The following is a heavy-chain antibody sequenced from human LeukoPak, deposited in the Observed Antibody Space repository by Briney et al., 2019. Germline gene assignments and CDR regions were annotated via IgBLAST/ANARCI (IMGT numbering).Heavy chain of an antibody. CDR3: AREGDVGAPGAFDI. V-gene: IGHV3-30-3*01. J-gene: IGHJ3*02. CDR1: GFTFSSYA. Sequence: GRSLRLSCAASGFTFSSYAMHWVRQAPGKGLEWVAVISYDGSNKYYADSVKGRFTSSRDNSKNTLYLQMNSLRAEDTAVYYCAREGDVGAPGAFDIWGQGTMVTVSS. D-gene: IGHD1-26*01. CDR2: ISYDGSNK.